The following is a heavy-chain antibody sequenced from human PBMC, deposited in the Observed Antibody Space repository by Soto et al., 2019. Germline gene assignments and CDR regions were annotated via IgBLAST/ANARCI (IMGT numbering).Heavy chain of an antibody. V-gene: IGHV3-11*06. Sequence: KPGGSLRLSCAASGFTFSDYYMSWIRQAPGKGLEWVSYISSSSSYTNYADSVKGRFTISRDNAKNSLYLQMNSLRAEDTAVYYCARDKLYGDYVPRYYYYGMDVWGQGTTVTVSS. D-gene: IGHD4-17*01. CDR3: ARDKLYGDYVPRYYYYGMDV. J-gene: IGHJ6*02. CDR1: GFTFSDYY. CDR2: ISSSSSYT.